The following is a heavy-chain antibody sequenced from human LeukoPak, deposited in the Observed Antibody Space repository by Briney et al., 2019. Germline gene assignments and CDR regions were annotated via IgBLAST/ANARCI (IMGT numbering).Heavy chain of an antibody. V-gene: IGHV3-53*01. CDR1: GITFSTYA. D-gene: IGHD3-22*01. Sequence: PGGSLRLSCVASGITFSTYAMSWVRQAPGKGLEWVSVTYTGGNSYYAGSVKGRFIISRDISKNTLYLQVNSLRAEDSALYYCARGGRGSAAVVAPRSFDIWGQGTMVTVSS. J-gene: IGHJ3*02. CDR2: TYTGGNS. CDR3: ARGGRGSAAVVAPRSFDI.